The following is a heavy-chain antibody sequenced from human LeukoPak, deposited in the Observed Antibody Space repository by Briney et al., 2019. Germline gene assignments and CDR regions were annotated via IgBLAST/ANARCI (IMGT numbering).Heavy chain of an antibody. J-gene: IGHJ3*02. CDR2: INSDGSST. D-gene: IGHD3-16*01. V-gene: IGHV3-74*01. CDR3: ARVVMSAFDI. Sequence: GGSLRLSCAASGFTFSGYYMHWVRQAPGKGLGWVSRINSDGSSTNYADSVKGRFTISRDNSKNTLYLHMNSLRVEDTAVYYCARVVMSAFDIWGEGTMVTVSS. CDR1: GFTFSGYY.